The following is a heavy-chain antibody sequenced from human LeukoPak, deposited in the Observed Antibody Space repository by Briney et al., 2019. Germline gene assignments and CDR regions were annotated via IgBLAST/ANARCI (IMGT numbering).Heavy chain of an antibody. V-gene: IGHV3-7*04. Sequence: GGSLRLSCVASGFPFSSYWMTWVRQAPGKGLEWVANIKQDGSKKPYVDSVKGRFTISRDNAKNSLYLQMNSLRAEDTAIYYCTRVGYIDEGIDYWGQGTLVTVSS. CDR1: GFPFSSYW. CDR3: TRVGYIDEGIDY. CDR2: IKQDGSKK. J-gene: IGHJ4*02. D-gene: IGHD5-24*01.